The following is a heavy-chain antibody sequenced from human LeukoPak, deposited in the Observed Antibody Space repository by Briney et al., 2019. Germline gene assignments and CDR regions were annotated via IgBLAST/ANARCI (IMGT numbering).Heavy chain of an antibody. CDR3: ARDGAVWFGESTYYYGMDV. CDR2: ISSSSSYI. V-gene: IGHV3-21*01. J-gene: IGHJ6*02. CDR1: GFTFSSYS. D-gene: IGHD3-10*01. Sequence: GGSLRLSCAAPGFTFSSYSMNWVRQAPGKGLEWVSSISSSSSYIYYADSVKGRCTISRDNAKNSLYLQMNSLRAEDTAVYYCARDGAVWFGESTYYYGMDVWGQGTTVTVSS.